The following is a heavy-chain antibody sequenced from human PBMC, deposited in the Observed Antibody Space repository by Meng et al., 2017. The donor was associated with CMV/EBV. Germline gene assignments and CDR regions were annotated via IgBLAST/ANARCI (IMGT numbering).Heavy chain of an antibody. Sequence: SVKVSCKASGGTFSSYAISWVRQAPGQGLEWMGGIIPIFGTANYAQKFQGRVTITTDESTSTAYMELSSLRSGDTAVYYCARESGGYCSSTSCPIDYWGQGTLVTVSS. D-gene: IGHD2-2*01. CDR3: ARESGGYCSSTSCPIDY. CDR2: IIPIFGTA. V-gene: IGHV1-69*05. J-gene: IGHJ4*02. CDR1: GGTFSSYA.